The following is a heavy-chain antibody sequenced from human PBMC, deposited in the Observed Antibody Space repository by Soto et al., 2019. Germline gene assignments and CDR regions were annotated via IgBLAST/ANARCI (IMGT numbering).Heavy chain of an antibody. V-gene: IGHV4-59*01. Sequence: SETLSLTCTVSGGSISSYYWSWIRQPPGKGLEWIGYIYYSGSTNYNPSLKSRVTISVDTSKNQFSLKLSSVTAADTAVYYCARELQVSAKLELSSGEYYYYYYYMGVWGKGTTVTVSS. CDR1: GGSISSYY. CDR3: ARELQVSAKLELSSGEYYYYYYYMGV. J-gene: IGHJ6*03. CDR2: IYYSGST. D-gene: IGHD1-7*01.